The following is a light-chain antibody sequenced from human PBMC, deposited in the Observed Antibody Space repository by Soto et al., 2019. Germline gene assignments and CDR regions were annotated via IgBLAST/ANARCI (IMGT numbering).Light chain of an antibody. CDR1: SSNIGAGYD. V-gene: IGLV1-40*01. Sequence: QSVLTQPPSVSGAPGQRVTISCTGSSSNIGAGYDVHWYQQLPGTAPKLLIYDNNIRPSGVPGRFSGSKSGTSASLAINGFQADDEADYYRQSYDSSLSGYVVGTGTKVTV. CDR3: QSYDSSLSGYV. CDR2: DNN. J-gene: IGLJ1*01.